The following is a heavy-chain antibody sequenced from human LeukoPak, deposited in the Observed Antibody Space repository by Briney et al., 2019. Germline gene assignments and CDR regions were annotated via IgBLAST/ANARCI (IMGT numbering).Heavy chain of an antibody. D-gene: IGHD2-15*01. J-gene: IGHJ4*02. CDR1: GGSISSYY. CDR2: IYYSGST. V-gene: IGHV4-59*01. CDR3: ARGGSGGSSLGY. Sequence: PSETLSLTCTVSGGSISSYYWSWIRQPPGKGLEWIGYIYYSGSTNYNPSLKSRVTISVDTSKNQFSLKLSSVTAADTAVYYCARGGSGGSSLGYWGQGTLVTVSS.